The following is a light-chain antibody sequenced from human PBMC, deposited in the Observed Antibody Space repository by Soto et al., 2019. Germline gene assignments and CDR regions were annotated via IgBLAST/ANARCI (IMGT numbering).Light chain of an antibody. CDR2: STN. CDR1: SSNIGSNA. Sequence: QSVLTQPPSASGTPGQRVTISCSGRSSNIGSNAVNWYQQLPGTAPKLLIYSTNQRPSGVPDRFSGSKSGTSASLVISGLQSEDEADYYCATWDDSLNALFGGGTKLTVL. J-gene: IGLJ2*01. V-gene: IGLV1-44*01. CDR3: ATWDDSLNAL.